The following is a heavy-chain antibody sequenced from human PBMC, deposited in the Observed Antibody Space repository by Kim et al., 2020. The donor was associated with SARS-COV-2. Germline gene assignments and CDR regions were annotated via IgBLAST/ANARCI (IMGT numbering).Heavy chain of an antibody. Sequence: SETLSLTCTVSGGSISSSSYYWGWIRQPPGKGLEWIGNIYYSGSTYYNPSLKSRVIMSVDTSKNQFSLKLGSLTAADTAVYYCARDGSSSAFDIWGQGTMVTVSS. CDR2: IYYSGST. CDR1: GGSISSSSYY. J-gene: IGHJ3*02. V-gene: IGHV4-39*07. CDR3: ARDGSSSAFDI. D-gene: IGHD6-6*01.